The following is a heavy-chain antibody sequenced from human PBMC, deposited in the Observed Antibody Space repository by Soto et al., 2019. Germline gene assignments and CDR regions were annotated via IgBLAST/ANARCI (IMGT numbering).Heavy chain of an antibody. D-gene: IGHD3-22*01. J-gene: IGHJ3*02. CDR1: GFTFSSYS. V-gene: IGHV3-48*01. CDR3: ARDDYYYDTSGTFDI. Sequence: GGSLRLSCAASGFTFSSYSMNWVRQAPGKGLEWVSYISSSSSTIYYADSVKGRFTISRDNSKNTLYLQMNSLRAEDTALYYCARDDYYYDTSGTFDIGGKGTMVTVSS. CDR2: ISSSSSTI.